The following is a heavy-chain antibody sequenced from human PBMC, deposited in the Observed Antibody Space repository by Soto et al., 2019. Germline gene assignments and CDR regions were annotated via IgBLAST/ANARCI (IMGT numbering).Heavy chain of an antibody. D-gene: IGHD2-8*01. J-gene: IGHJ4*02. CDR3: ARGVDYYATSGYSSFDS. CDR2: VHYSGGT. Sequence: SETLSLTCNLSGGSFHNFYWLWIRQPPGKGLEWVGHVHYSGGTNYRPSLNSRATISLATSKSQLSLNLRSVTAAATARYFCARGVDYYATSGYSSFDSWGQGIPVTVSS. V-gene: IGHV4-59*01. CDR1: GGSFHNFY.